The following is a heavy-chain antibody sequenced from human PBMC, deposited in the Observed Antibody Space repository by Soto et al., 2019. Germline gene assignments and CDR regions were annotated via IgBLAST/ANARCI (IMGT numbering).Heavy chain of an antibody. D-gene: IGHD6-19*01. CDR2: IDPSDSYT. J-gene: IGHJ6*02. CDR1: GYSFTSYW. Sequence: ESLTISVKGSGYSFTSYWISLVRQMPGKGLEWMGRIDPSDSYTNYSPSFQGHVTISADKSISTAYLQWSSLKASDTAMYYCASGISVAGNYYYYGMDVWGQGTTVTVSS. CDR3: ASGISVAGNYYYYGMDV. V-gene: IGHV5-10-1*01.